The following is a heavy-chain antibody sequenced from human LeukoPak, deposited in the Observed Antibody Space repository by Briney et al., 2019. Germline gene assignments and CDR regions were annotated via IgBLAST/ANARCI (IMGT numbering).Heavy chain of an antibody. Sequence: ASVKVSCKAPGGTFSSYAMSWVRQAPGKGLEWVSAISGSGGSTYYADSVKGRFTISRDNSKNTLYLQMNSLRAEDTAVYYCARDHRGDRYWGQGTLVTVSS. J-gene: IGHJ4*02. CDR1: GGTFSSYA. CDR3: ARDHRGDRY. V-gene: IGHV3-23*01. CDR2: ISGSGGST. D-gene: IGHD4-17*01.